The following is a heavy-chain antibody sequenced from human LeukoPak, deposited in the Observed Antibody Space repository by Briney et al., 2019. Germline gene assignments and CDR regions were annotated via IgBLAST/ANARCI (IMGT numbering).Heavy chain of an antibody. D-gene: IGHD2-15*01. J-gene: IGHJ4*02. CDR3: ARGPRNGCFL. CDR1: GGSMNDYY. V-gene: IGHV4-59*01. CDR2: IYYSGNT. Sequence: PSETLSLTCIVSGGSMNDYYWSWVRRPPGKGLEWIGYIYYSGNTKYNPALKRRVTISVDKNKNKLSQKLSSVTAADTAVYYCARGPRNGCFLWGQGALVTVSS.